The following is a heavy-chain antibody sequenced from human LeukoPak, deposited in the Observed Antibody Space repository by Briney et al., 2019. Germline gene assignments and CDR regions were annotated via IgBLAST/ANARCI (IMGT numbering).Heavy chain of an antibody. CDR3: AKDGFDY. V-gene: IGHV3-30*18. J-gene: IGHJ4*02. Sequence: GGSLRLSCAASGFTFSSYGMHWVRQASGKGLEWVAVISYDGSNKYYADSVKGRFTISRDNSKNTLYLQMNSLRAEDTAVYYCAKDGFDYWGQGTLVTVSS. CDR1: GFTFSSYG. CDR2: ISYDGSNK.